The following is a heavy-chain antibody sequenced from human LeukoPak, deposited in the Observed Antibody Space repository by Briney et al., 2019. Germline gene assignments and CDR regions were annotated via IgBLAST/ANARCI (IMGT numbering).Heavy chain of an antibody. V-gene: IGHV4-4*07. D-gene: IGHD3-16*01. J-gene: IGHJ4*02. CDR2: FYNSGST. Sequence: PSETLSLTCTVSGGSISNYYWSWIRQPAGKGLEWIGRFYNSGSTNCNPSLKSRVTMSVDTSKNRFSLKLSFVTAADTAVYYCARVGDYALKDWGQGTLVTVSS. CDR1: GGSISNYY. CDR3: ARVGDYALKD.